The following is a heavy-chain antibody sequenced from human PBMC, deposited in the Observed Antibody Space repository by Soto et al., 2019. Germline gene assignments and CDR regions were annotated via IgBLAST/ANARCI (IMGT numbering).Heavy chain of an antibody. D-gene: IGHD6-19*01. V-gene: IGHV3-23*01. J-gene: IGHJ4*02. Sequence: EVLLLESGGGLVQPGGSLRLSCAASGFSFGSYGMTWVRQAPGKGLEWVSGISATGATTDYADSVKGRFTISRDNSKNTLYLQMNSLRAEDTAVYYCARDQTVAGPTTFDYCGQGTLVTVSS. CDR2: ISATGATT. CDR3: ARDQTVAGPTTFDY. CDR1: GFSFGSYG.